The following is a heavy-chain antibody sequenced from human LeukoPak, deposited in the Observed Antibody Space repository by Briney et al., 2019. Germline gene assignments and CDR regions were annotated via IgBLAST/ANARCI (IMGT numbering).Heavy chain of an antibody. V-gene: IGHV4-4*07. CDR2: IYTSWST. CDR1: GGSFSSYY. CDR3: ARLKWEEDAFDI. D-gene: IGHD1-26*01. J-gene: IGHJ3*02. Sequence: SETLSLTCTVSGGSFSSYYWSWIRQPAGKGLEWIGRIYTSWSTNYNPSLKSRVTMAVDKYKNPFSLKLSSVDAADTAVYYCARLKWEEDAFDIWGQGTMVTVSS.